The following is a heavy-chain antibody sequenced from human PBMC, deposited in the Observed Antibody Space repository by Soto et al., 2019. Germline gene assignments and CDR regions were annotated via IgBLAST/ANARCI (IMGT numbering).Heavy chain of an antibody. V-gene: IGHV4-59*01. CDR2: IYYLGST. D-gene: IGHD3-10*01. J-gene: IGHJ4*02. Sequence: PSETLSLTCSVSGGSMSEYFWSWIQQSPGKGLEWIGYIYYLGSTDYNPSLKSRVTISVDTSKRQFSLRLTSVTAADTAVYYCARDGYDGSGSPYPAYWGPGTQVTVSS. CDR1: GGSMSEYF. CDR3: ARDGYDGSGSPYPAY.